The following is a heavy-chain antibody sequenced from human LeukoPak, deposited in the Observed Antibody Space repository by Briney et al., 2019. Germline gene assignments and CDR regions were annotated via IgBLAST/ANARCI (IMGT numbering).Heavy chain of an antibody. V-gene: IGHV3-20*04. Sequence: TGGSLRLSCAASGFPFDDYGMTWVRQAPGKGLEWVSGINWNGGSTGYADSVKGRFTISRDNAKNSLYLQMNSLRAEDTAVYYCAKGGYRPRYYFDYWGQGTLVTVSS. D-gene: IGHD1-1*01. CDR1: GFPFDDYG. CDR2: INWNGGST. CDR3: AKGGYRPRYYFDY. J-gene: IGHJ4*02.